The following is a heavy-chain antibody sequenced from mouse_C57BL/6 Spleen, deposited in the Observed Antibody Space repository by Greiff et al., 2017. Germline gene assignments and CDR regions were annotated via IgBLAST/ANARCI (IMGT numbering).Heavy chain of an antibody. CDR3: ARITSVVGHYFDY. V-gene: IGHV14-3*01. D-gene: IGHD1-1*01. CDR1: GFNIQNTY. J-gene: IGHJ2*01. CDR2: IDPANGNP. Sequence: EVQLQQSVAELVRPGASVKLSCTASGFNIQNTYMHWVKQRPEQGLEWIGRIDPANGNPKYAQKFQGKATITADTSSNTAYLQLSSLTSEDTAIYYCARITSVVGHYFDYWGQGTTLTVSS.